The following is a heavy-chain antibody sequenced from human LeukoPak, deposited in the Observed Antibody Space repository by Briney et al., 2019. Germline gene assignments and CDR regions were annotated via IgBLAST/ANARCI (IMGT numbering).Heavy chain of an antibody. CDR3: ANGPHYQILTGFYKVRSHLDY. CDR2: IRYDGSNI. D-gene: IGHD3-9*01. CDR1: GFTFTSYG. Sequence: GGSLRLSCAASGFTFTSYGMHWVRQAPGKGLEWVAFIRYDGSNIYYADSVKGRFTISRDNSKNTLYLQMNSLRAEDTAIYYCANGPHYQILTGFYKVRSHLDYWGQGTLVTVSS. J-gene: IGHJ4*02. V-gene: IGHV3-30*02.